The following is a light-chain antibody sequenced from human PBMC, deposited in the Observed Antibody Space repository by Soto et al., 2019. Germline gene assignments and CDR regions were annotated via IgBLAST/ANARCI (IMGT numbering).Light chain of an antibody. CDR2: EYT. CDR3: CSYAGSHTYYV. CDR1: SSDVGTFNL. V-gene: IGLV2-23*01. Sequence: QSVLTQPASVSGSPGQSITISCTGTSSDVGTFNLVSWYQQHPGKAPKLMIYEYTKRPSGVSNRFSGSKSGNTASLTISGLQDEDEADYYCCSYAGSHTYYVFGPGTKLTVL. J-gene: IGLJ1*01.